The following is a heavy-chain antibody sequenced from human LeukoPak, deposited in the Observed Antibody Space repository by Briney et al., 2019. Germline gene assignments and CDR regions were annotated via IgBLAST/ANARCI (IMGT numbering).Heavy chain of an antibody. CDR2: ISGSGGST. Sequence: PGGSLRLSCAASGFTFSSYAMTWVRQAPGKGLEWVSAISGSGGSTYYADSVKGRFTISRDNSKNTLYLQMDSLRAEDTAVYYCAKVPTSTSLNWFDPWGQGTLVTVSS. CDR1: GFTFSSYA. D-gene: IGHD2-2*01. J-gene: IGHJ5*02. V-gene: IGHV3-23*01. CDR3: AKVPTSTSLNWFDP.